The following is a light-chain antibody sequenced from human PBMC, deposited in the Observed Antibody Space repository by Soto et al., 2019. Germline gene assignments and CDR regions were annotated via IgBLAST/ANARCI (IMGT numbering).Light chain of an antibody. J-gene: IGKJ4*01. CDR2: RAS. CDR3: QQHFSAHLT. V-gene: IGKV4-1*01. CDR1: QSLLNSANDKIH. Sequence: DIVMTQSPASLAVSLGERATINCKSSQSLLNSANDKIHLAWYQQKPGQPPKLLIWRASTRDSGVPVRFSGSWSGKVISLPISSLQAENVATYYCQQHFSAHLTFGGGTKVEI.